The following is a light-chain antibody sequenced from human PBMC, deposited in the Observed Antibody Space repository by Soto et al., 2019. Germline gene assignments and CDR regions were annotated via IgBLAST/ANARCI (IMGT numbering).Light chain of an antibody. V-gene: IGLV1-40*01. CDR1: TSNIGAGYD. Sequence: QSVLTQPPSVSGAPGQRVTISCTGGTSNIGAGYDVHWYQQLPGTAPNLLIYGNSNRPSGVPDRFSGSKSGTSASLAITGLQAEDEGDYYCQSNDSSLSGYVFGTGTKVTVL. J-gene: IGLJ1*01. CDR3: QSNDSSLSGYV. CDR2: GNS.